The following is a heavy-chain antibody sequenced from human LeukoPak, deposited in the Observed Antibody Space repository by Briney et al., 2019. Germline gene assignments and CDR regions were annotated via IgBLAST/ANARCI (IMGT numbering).Heavy chain of an antibody. CDR1: GYTFTGYY. J-gene: IGHJ4*02. CDR3: ATTRRTETYYYDSSGYYHDY. D-gene: IGHD3-22*01. V-gene: IGHV1-2*02. CDR2: INPNSGGT. Sequence: GSSVTVSCKASGYTFTGYYMHWVRQAPGQGVEWMGWINPNSGGTNYAQKFQGRVTMTRDTSISTAYMELSRLRSDDTAVYYCATTRRTETYYYDSSGYYHDYWGQGTLVTVSS.